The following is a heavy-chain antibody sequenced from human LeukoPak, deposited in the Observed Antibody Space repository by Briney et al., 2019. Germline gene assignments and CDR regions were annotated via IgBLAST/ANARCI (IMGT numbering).Heavy chain of an antibody. CDR3: ARYCSSTSCHDY. CDR1: GFTFGNFW. J-gene: IGHJ4*02. V-gene: IGHV3-23*01. Sequence: PGGSLRLSCVASGFTFGNFWMSWVRQAPGKGLEWVSAISGSGGSTYYADSVKGRFTISRDNAKNSLYLQMNSLRAEDTAVYYCARYCSSTSCHDYWGQGTLVTVSS. D-gene: IGHD2-2*01. CDR2: ISGSGGST.